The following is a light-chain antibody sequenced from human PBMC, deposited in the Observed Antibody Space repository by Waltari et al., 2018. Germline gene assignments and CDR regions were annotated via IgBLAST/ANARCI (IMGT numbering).Light chain of an antibody. V-gene: IGKV3-15*01. CDR1: QSVSPN. Sequence: EIVLTQSPATLSVSPGETATLSCRASQSVSPNLAWYQQKPGKTPRLHISGASTRATGIPARFSGSWSGTEFTLTISSLQSEDFAVYYCQQYKNWPLTFGGGTKVEIK. J-gene: IGKJ4*01. CDR3: QQYKNWPLT. CDR2: GAS.